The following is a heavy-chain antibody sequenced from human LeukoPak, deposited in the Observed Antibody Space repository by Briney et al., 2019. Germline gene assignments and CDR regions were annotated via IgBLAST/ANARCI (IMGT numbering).Heavy chain of an antibody. Sequence: GGSLRLSCAASGFTFSSYAMTWVRQAPGKGLEWVSGINWNGGSTGYADSVKGRFTISRDNAKNSLYLQMNSLRAENTALYYCARDFDSYGDNAFDIWGQGTMVTVSS. V-gene: IGHV3-20*04. CDR3: ARDFDSYGDNAFDI. CDR1: GFTFSSYA. CDR2: INWNGGST. D-gene: IGHD5-18*01. J-gene: IGHJ3*02.